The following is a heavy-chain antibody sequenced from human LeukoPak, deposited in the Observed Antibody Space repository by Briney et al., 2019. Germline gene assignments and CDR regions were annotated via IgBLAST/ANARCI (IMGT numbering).Heavy chain of an antibody. CDR3: ARDSSGGGWRYFDY. V-gene: IGHV3-7*01. CDR2: IKEDGSEK. J-gene: IGHJ4*02. CDR1: GFTFSSYW. Sequence: GGSLRLSCAASGFTFSSYWMSWVRQAPGKGLEWVANIKEDGSEKYYVDSVKGRFTISRDNAKDSLFLQMNSLRAEDTAVYYCARDSSGGGWRYFDYWGQGTLVTVPS. D-gene: IGHD6-19*01.